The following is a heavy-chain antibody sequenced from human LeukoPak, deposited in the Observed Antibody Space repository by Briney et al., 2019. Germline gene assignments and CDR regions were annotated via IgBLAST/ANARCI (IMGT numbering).Heavy chain of an antibody. Sequence: TSETLSLTCTVSGGSISSSSYYWGWIRQPPGKGLEWIGSIYYSGSTYYNPSLKSRVTISVDTSKNQFSLKLSSVTAADTAVYYCAGWGVVVAATAALWGQGTLVTVSS. V-gene: IGHV4-39*01. CDR1: GGSISSSSYY. CDR2: IYYSGST. CDR3: AGWGVVVAATAAL. D-gene: IGHD2-15*01. J-gene: IGHJ4*02.